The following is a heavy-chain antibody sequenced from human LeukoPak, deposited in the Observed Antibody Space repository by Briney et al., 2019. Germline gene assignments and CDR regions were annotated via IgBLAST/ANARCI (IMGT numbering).Heavy chain of an antibody. D-gene: IGHD3-22*01. V-gene: IGHV1-18*01. CDR3: ARVYDSSGFQFDP. Sequence: HWASVKVSCKASGYTLTSYGISWVRQAPGQGLEWMGWIRGYSGNANYAQKLQGRVTMTTDTSTSTAYMELRSLRSDDTAVYYCARVYDSSGFQFDPWGQGTLVTVSS. CDR2: IRGYSGNA. J-gene: IGHJ5*02. CDR1: GYTLTSYG.